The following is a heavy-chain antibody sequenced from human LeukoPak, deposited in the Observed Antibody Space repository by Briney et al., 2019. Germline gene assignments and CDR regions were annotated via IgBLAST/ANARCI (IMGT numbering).Heavy chain of an antibody. D-gene: IGHD2-8*01. V-gene: IGHV3-48*03. CDR3: AKGPSNYYFDS. CDR1: GFTFSSYE. J-gene: IGHJ4*02. CDR2: ISSSGSTI. Sequence: GGSLRLSCAASGFTFSSYEMNWVRQAPGKGLEWVSYISSSGSTIYYADSVKGRFTISRDNAKNSLYLQMNSLRPEDTALYYCAKGPSNYYFDSWGQGTLVTVSS.